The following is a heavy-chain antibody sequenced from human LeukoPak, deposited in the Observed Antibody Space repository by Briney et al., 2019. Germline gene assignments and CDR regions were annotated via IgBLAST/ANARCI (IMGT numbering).Heavy chain of an antibody. CDR3: AKGCRGDSGRSPVFDY. V-gene: IGHV3-30-3*01. J-gene: IGHJ4*02. Sequence: GGSLRLSCAASGFTFSSYAMHWVRQAPGKGLEWVAVISYDGSNKYCADSVKGRFTNSRDNSKNTLYLQMNSLRAEDTAVYYCAKGCRGDSGRSPVFDYWGQGTLVTVSS. D-gene: IGHD1-26*01. CDR2: ISYDGSNK. CDR1: GFTFSSYA.